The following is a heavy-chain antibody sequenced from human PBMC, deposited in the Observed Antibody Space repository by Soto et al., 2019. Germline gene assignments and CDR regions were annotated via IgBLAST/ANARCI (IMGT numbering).Heavy chain of an antibody. Sequence: EVQLLESGGGLVQPGGSLRLSCAASGFIFSSYAMSWVRQAPGKGLEWVSIISGSGDSTYYADSVKGRFTISRDNSKNRLYLQMNSLRAKDTAVYYCATDRGVTTVTTVDYWGPGTLVIVS. V-gene: IGHV3-23*01. J-gene: IGHJ4*02. CDR3: ATDRGVTTVTTVDY. CDR1: GFIFSSYA. D-gene: IGHD4-17*01. CDR2: ISGSGDST.